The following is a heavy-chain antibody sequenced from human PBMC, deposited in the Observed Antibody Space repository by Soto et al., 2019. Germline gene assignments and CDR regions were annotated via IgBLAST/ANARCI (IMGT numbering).Heavy chain of an antibody. Sequence: EVQLVQSGAEVKKPGESLRISCKGSGYSFTSYWISWVRQMPGKGLEWMGRIDPSDSYTNYSPSFQGHVTISADKSISTAYLQWSSLKASDTAMYYCASLSPPLVVPAAIDYWGQGTLVTVSS. CDR3: ASLSPPLVVPAAIDY. D-gene: IGHD2-2*01. J-gene: IGHJ4*02. CDR2: IDPSDSYT. V-gene: IGHV5-10-1*01. CDR1: GYSFTSYW.